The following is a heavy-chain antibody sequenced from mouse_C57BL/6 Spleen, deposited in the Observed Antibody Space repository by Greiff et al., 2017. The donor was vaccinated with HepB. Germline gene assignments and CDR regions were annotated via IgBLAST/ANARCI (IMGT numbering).Heavy chain of an antibody. CDR3: ARGYSNYGEAMDY. CDR2: IYLRSGNT. V-gene: IGHV1-81*01. J-gene: IGHJ4*01. D-gene: IGHD2-5*01. CDR1: GYTFTSYG. Sequence: VQLQQSGAELARPGASVKLSCKASGYTFTSYGISWVKQRTGQGLEWIGEIYLRSGNTYYNEKFKGKSTLTADKSSSTAYMEFRSLTSEDSAVYFCARGYSNYGEAMDYWGQGTSVTVSS.